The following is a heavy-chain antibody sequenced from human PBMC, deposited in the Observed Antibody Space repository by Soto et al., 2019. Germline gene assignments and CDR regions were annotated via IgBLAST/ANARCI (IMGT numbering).Heavy chain of an antibody. CDR3: AREYTPEYYDFFGWDV. Sequence: PGGSLRLSCAASGFTFSSYGMHWVRQAPGKGLEWVAVIWYDGSNKYYADSVKGRFTISRDNSKNTLYLQMNSLRAEDTAVYYCAREYTPEYYDFFGWDVWGQGTTVTVSS. CDR2: IWYDGSNK. J-gene: IGHJ6*02. V-gene: IGHV3-33*01. D-gene: IGHD3-3*01. CDR1: GFTFSSYG.